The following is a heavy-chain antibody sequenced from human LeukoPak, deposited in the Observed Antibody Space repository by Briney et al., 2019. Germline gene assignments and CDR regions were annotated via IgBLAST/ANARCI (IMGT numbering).Heavy chain of an antibody. Sequence: SETLSLTCTVSGGSISSSSYYWGWIRQPPGKGLEWIGSIYYSGSTYYNPSLKSRVTISVDTSKNQFSLKLSSVTAAGTAVYYCARVGRGYSYGPPWYWGQGTLVTVSS. CDR2: IYYSGST. CDR3: ARVGRGYSYGPPWY. CDR1: GGSISSSSYY. D-gene: IGHD5-18*01. V-gene: IGHV4-39*07. J-gene: IGHJ4*02.